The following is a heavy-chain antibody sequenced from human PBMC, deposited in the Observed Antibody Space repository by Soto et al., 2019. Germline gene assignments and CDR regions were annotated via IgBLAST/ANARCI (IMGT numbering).Heavy chain of an antibody. V-gene: IGHV4-34*12. CDR1: GESFSGYY. CDR2: IFHGGGT. J-gene: IGHJ4*02. Sequence: LSLTCDVSGESFSGYYWSWIRQPPGKGLEWIGQIFHGGGTNYSPSLKSRVTISVDTSKNQFSLELTSVTAADTAVYYCARPHYDSNTFYSFFDYWGQGTLVTVSS. D-gene: IGHD3-22*01. CDR3: ARPHYDSNTFYSFFDY.